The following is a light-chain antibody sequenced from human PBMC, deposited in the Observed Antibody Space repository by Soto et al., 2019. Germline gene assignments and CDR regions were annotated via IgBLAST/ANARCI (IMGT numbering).Light chain of an antibody. Sequence: EIVLTQSPGTLSLSPGERATLSCRASQSVSSTYLAWYQQKPGQAPRLLIYGASSRATGIPDRFSGSGSGTNFPLTISRLEPEDFAVYYCQHYGSSRWTFGQGTRV. V-gene: IGKV3-20*01. CDR3: QHYGSSRWT. CDR1: QSVSSTY. CDR2: GAS. J-gene: IGKJ1*01.